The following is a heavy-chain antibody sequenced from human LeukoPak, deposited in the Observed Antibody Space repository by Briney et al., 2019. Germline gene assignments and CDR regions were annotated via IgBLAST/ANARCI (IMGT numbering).Heavy chain of an antibody. CDR2: ISYDGSNK. V-gene: IGHV3-30-3*01. CDR1: GFTFSSYA. D-gene: IGHD6-19*01. CDR3: ARGGYSSGLN. J-gene: IGHJ4*02. Sequence: GGSLRLSCAASGFTFSSYAMHWVRQAPGKGLEWVAVISYDGSNKYYADSVKGRFTISRDNSKNTLYLQMNGLRAEDTAVYYCARGGYSSGLNWGQGTLVTVSS.